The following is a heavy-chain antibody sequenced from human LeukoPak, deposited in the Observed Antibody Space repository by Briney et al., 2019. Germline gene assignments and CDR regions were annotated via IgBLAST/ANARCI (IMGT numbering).Heavy chain of an antibody. J-gene: IGHJ3*02. CDR3: ARDTGGDDAFDI. V-gene: IGHV3-74*01. Sequence: PGGSLRLSCAASGFTFSSYWMHWVRQAPGKGLVWVSRINSDGSSTSYADSVKGRFTISRDNTKNTLYLQMNSLRAEDTAVYYCARDTGGDDAFDIWGQGTMVTVSS. CDR1: GFTFSSYW. CDR2: INSDGSST. D-gene: IGHD2-8*02.